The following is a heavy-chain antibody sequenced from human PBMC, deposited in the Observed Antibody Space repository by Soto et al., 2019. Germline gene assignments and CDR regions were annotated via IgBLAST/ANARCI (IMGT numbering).Heavy chain of an antibody. CDR2: ISSSSSTI. V-gene: IGHV3-48*01. J-gene: IGHJ4*02. Sequence: PGGSLRLSCAASGFTFSSYSMNWVRQAPGKGLEWVSYISSSSSTIYYADSVKGRFTISRDNAKNSLYLQMNSLRAEDTAVYYCARDLRKDYDRPIGFFDYWGQGTLVTVSS. D-gene: IGHD3-22*01. CDR1: GFTFSSYS. CDR3: ARDLRKDYDRPIGFFDY.